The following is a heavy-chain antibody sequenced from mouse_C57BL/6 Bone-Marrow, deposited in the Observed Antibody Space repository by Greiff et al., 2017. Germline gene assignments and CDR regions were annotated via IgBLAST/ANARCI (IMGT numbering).Heavy chain of an antibody. Sequence: EVQLQQSGPELVKPGASVKMSCKASGYTFTDYNMHWVKQSHGKSLEWIGYLNPNNGGTSYNQKFQGKATLTVNKSSSTAYMELRSLTSEDSAVYYCARSAYSSGFAYWGQGTLVTVSA. D-gene: IGHD1-1*01. J-gene: IGHJ3*01. CDR1: GYTFTDYN. CDR3: ARSAYSSGFAY. V-gene: IGHV1-22*01. CDR2: LNPNNGGT.